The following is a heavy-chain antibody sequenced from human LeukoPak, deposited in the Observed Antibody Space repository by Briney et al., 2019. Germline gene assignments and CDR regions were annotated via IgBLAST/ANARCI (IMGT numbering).Heavy chain of an antibody. CDR3: ATHQPANYYYGMDV. CDR2: IKQDGSEK. J-gene: IGHJ6*02. D-gene: IGHD2-2*01. V-gene: IGHV3-7*03. CDR1: GFTFSSYW. Sequence: GGSLRLSCAASGFTFSSYWMSWVRQAPGKGLEWVANIKQDGSEKYYVDSVKGRSTISRDNAKNSLYLQMNSLRAEDTAVYYCATHQPANYYYGMDVWGQGTTVTVSS.